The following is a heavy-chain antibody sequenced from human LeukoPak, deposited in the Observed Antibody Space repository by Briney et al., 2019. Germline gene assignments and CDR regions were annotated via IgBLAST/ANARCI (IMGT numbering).Heavy chain of an antibody. CDR1: GGSISSSNW. Sequence: SGTLSLTCAVSGGSISSSNWWSWVRQPPGKGLEWIGYIYYSGSTNYNPSLKSRVTISVDTSKNQFSLKLSSVTAADTAVYYCARALVVPAAAVRVFDYWGQGTLVTVSS. CDR2: IYYSGST. V-gene: IGHV4-4*02. J-gene: IGHJ4*02. CDR3: ARALVVPAAAVRVFDY. D-gene: IGHD2-2*01.